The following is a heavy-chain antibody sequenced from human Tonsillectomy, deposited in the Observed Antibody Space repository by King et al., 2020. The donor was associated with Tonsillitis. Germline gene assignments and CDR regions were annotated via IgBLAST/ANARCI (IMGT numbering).Heavy chain of an antibody. CDR2: IKSKTDGGTT. CDR1: GFTFSNAW. D-gene: IGHD2-2*01. Sequence: VQLVESGGGLVKPGGSLRLSCAASGFTFSNAWMSWVRQAPGKGLEWVGRIKSKTDGGTTDYAAPVKGRFTISRDDSKNTLYLQMNSLKTEDTAVYYCTKDLDKVVPAAMMSRVIDYWGQGTLVTVSS. CDR3: TKDLDKVVPAAMMSRVIDY. V-gene: IGHV3-15*01. J-gene: IGHJ4*02.